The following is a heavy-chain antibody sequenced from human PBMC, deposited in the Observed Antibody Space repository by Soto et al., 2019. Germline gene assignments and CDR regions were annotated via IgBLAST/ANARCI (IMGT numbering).Heavy chain of an antibody. CDR1: GFTFSSYG. Sequence: QVQLVESGGGVVQPGRSLRLSCAASGFTFSSYGMHWVRQAPGKGLEWVAVIWYDGSNKYYADSVKGRFTISRDNSKNTLYLQMNSLRAEDTAMYYCARDFTMTTVTTGYWGQGTLVTVSS. V-gene: IGHV3-33*01. J-gene: IGHJ4*02. CDR2: IWYDGSNK. D-gene: IGHD4-17*01. CDR3: ARDFTMTTVTTGY.